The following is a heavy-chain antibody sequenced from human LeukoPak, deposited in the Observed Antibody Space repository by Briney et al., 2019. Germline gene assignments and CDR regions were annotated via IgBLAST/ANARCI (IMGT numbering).Heavy chain of an antibody. CDR2: IIPIFGTA. V-gene: IGHV1-69*13. D-gene: IGHD5-24*01. J-gene: IGHJ6*02. CDR1: GGTFISYA. CDR3: AREQYYYYYYGMDV. Sequence: SVKVSCKASGGTFISYAISWVRQAPGQGLEWMGGIIPIFGTANYAQKFQGRVTITADESTSTAYMELSSLRSEDTAVYYCAREQYYYYYYGMDVWGQGTTVTVSS.